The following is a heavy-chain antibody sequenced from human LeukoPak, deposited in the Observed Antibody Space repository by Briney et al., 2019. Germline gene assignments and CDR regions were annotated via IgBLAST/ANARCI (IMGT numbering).Heavy chain of an antibody. CDR1: GGSFSGYY. CDR3: ARGRVLMVRGELWFDP. V-gene: IGHV4-34*01. D-gene: IGHD3-10*01. J-gene: IGHJ5*02. CDR2: INHSGST. Sequence: KTSETLSLTCAVYGGSFSGYYRSWIRQPPGKGLEWIGEINHSGSTNYNPSLKSRVTISVDTSKNQFSLKLSSVTAADTAVYYCARGRVLMVRGELWFDPWGQGTLVTVSS.